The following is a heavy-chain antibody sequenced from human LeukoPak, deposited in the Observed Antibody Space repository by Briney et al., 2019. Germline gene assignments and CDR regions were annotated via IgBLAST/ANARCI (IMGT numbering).Heavy chain of an antibody. CDR1: GFTFSSYA. CDR2: ISGSGNNT. CDR3: AKGLRGFDS. Sequence: GGSLRLSCAASGFTFSSYALGWVRPAPWKGLEWVSAISGSGNNTYYADSVKGRFTISRDNSKNTLYLQMNSLRAEDTAVYYCAKGLRGFDSWGQGTQVTVSS. J-gene: IGHJ4*02. V-gene: IGHV3-23*01. D-gene: IGHD3-16*01.